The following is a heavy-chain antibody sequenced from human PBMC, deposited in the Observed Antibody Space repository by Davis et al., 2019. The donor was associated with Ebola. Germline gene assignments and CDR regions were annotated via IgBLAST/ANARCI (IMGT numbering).Heavy chain of an antibody. V-gene: IGHV3-23*01. CDR2: ISGSGGST. CDR3: ARRSGYSYGYEGMDV. CDR1: EFTFSGYA. D-gene: IGHD5-18*01. J-gene: IGHJ6*04. Sequence: GESLKISCAASEFTFSGYAMSWVRQAPGKGLEWVSAISGSGGSTYYAGSVKGRFTISRDNAKNTLYLQMNSLRAEDTAVYYCARRSGYSYGYEGMDVWGKGTTVTVSS.